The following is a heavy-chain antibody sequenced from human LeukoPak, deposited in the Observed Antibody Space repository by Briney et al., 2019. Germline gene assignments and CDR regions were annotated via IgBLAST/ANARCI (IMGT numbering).Heavy chain of an antibody. J-gene: IGHJ4*02. CDR3: VRGTAFWNGVDY. D-gene: IGHD3-3*01. V-gene: IGHV3-74*03. CDR2: INSDGSMT. CDR1: GFTFSGYW. Sequence: GGSLRLSCAASGFTFSGYWMHWVRQPPGKGLVWVPRINSDGSMTKYADSVKGRFTISRDNANTLYLQMNGLRAEDTAVYYCVRGTAFWNGVDYWGQGTLVTVSS.